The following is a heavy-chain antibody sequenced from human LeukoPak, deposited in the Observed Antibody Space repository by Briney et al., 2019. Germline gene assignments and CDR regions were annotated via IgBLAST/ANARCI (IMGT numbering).Heavy chain of an antibody. J-gene: IGHJ6*03. V-gene: IGHV3-73*01. D-gene: IGHD6-13*01. CDR2: IRSKANSYAT. Sequence: GGSLRLSRAASGFTFSGSAMHWVRQASGKGLEWVGRIRSKANSYATAYAASVKGRFTISRDDSKNTAYLQMNSLRAEDTAVYYCARCSRAAAADIYYYYYYMDVWGKGTTVTISS. CDR1: GFTFSGSA. CDR3: ARCSRAAAADIYYYYYYMDV.